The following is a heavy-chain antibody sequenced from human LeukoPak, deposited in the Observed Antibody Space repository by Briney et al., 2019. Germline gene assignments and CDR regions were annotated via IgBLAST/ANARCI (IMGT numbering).Heavy chain of an antibody. CDR1: DYTFTSYG. J-gene: IGHJ4*02. CDR2: ISAYNGNT. Sequence: GASVKVSCKASDYTFTSYGISWMRQAPGQGLEWMGWISAYNGNTNSAQKLQGRVTMTTDTSTSTAYMELRSLRSDDTAVYYCARVSDCGGDCRASFFDYWGQGTLVTVSS. V-gene: IGHV1-18*01. CDR3: ARVSDCGGDCRASFFDY. D-gene: IGHD2-21*02.